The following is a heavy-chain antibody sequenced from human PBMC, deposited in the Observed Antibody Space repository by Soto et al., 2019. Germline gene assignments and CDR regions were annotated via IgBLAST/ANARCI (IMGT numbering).Heavy chain of an antibody. D-gene: IGHD1-7*01. V-gene: IGHV1-18*01. CDR1: GYTFTSYG. CDR3: ARVVFGRGNWNYVAPDP. Sequence: RASVKVSCKASGYTFTSYGISWVRQAPGQGLEWMGWISAYNGNTNYAQKLQGRVTMTTDTSTSTAYMELRSLRSDDTAVYYCARVVFGRGNWNYVAPDPWGQGTLVTVSS. J-gene: IGHJ5*02. CDR2: ISAYNGNT.